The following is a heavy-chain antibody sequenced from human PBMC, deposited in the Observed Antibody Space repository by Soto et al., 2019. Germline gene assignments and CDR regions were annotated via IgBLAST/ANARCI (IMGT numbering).Heavy chain of an antibody. CDR1: GGSISSGGYY. CDR3: ARAKGPTYYDFWSGSYYYYYGMDV. D-gene: IGHD3-3*01. V-gene: IGHV4-31*03. J-gene: IGHJ6*02. CDR2: IYYSGST. Sequence: SETLSLTCTVSGGSISSGGYYWSWIRQHPGKGLEWIGYIYYSGSTYYNPSLKSRVTISVDTSKNQFSLKLSSVTAADTAVYYCARAKGPTYYDFWSGSYYYYYGMDVWGQGTTVPVSS.